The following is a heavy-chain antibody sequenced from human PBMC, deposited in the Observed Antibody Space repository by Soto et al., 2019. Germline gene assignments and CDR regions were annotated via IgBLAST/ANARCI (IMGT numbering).Heavy chain of an antibody. Sequence: GGSLRLSCAASGFTFSSYGMSWVRQAPGEGLEWVSGISGSGGSTYHADSVKGRFTISRDNSKNTLYLQMNSLKGEDTALYYCAREKSSQWLASFDYWGQGTLVTVSS. V-gene: IGHV3-23*01. CDR3: AREKSSQWLASFDY. CDR1: GFTFSSYG. D-gene: IGHD6-19*01. J-gene: IGHJ4*02. CDR2: ISGSGGST.